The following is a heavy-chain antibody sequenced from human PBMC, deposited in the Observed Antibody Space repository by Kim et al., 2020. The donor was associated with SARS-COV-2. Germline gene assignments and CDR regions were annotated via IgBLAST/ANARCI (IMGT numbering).Heavy chain of an antibody. Sequence: GGSLRLSCVASGFTFSTYCMNWVRQAPGKGLEWVANISRDGGEKYYADSVKGRFTISRDNAKNSLYLQMNSLSDEDTAVYYCARDRRYSFDYWGQGTQVTVSP. J-gene: IGHJ4*02. CDR3: ARDRRYSFDY. V-gene: IGHV3-7*01. CDR2: ISRDGGEK. CDR1: GFTFSTYC.